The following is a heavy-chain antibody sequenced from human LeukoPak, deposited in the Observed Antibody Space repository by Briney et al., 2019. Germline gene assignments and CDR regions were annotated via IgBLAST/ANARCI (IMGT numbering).Heavy chain of an antibody. CDR2: ISGSGGST. Sequence: GGSLRLSCAASGFTFSSYGMSWVRQAPGKGLEWVSAISGSGGSTYYADSVKGRFTISRDNSKNTLYLQMNSLRAEDTAVYYCAKDRARIVVVPAASGDYWGQGTLVTVSS. CDR1: GFTFSSYG. V-gene: IGHV3-23*01. J-gene: IGHJ4*02. D-gene: IGHD2-2*01. CDR3: AKDRARIVVVPAASGDY.